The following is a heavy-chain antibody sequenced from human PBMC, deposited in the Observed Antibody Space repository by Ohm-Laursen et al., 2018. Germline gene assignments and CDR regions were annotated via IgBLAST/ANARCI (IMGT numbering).Heavy chain of an antibody. CDR3: GRRPRGINGGKSDR. CDR2: LKQDGSEI. D-gene: IGHD7-27*01. J-gene: IGHJ5*02. CDR1: GFTFSSYW. Sequence: SLRLSCAASGFTFSSYWMSWVRQAPGKGLEWVASLKQDGSEIYYVDSVKGRFTISRDNAKDSLYLQINSLRVEDTAVYYCGRRPRGINGGKSDRWGQGTLVTVSS. V-gene: IGHV3-7*01.